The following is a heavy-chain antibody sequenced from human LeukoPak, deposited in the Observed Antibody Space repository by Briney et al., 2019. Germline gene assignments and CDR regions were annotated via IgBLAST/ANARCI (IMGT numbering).Heavy chain of an antibody. Sequence: GGSLRLSCAASGFTFSDYYMSWIRQAPGKGLEWVAVIWYDGSNKYYADSVKGRFTISRDNSKNTLYLQMNSLRAEDTAVYYCARDRSIAVVYYFDYWGQGTLVTVSS. CDR1: GFTFSDYY. V-gene: IGHV3-33*08. CDR2: IWYDGSNK. D-gene: IGHD6-19*01. J-gene: IGHJ4*02. CDR3: ARDRSIAVVYYFDY.